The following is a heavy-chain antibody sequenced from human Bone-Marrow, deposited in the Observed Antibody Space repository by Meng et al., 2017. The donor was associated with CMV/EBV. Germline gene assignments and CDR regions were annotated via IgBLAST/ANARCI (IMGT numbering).Heavy chain of an antibody. J-gene: IGHJ4*02. V-gene: IGHV4-61*05. Sequence: SETLSLTCTVSGGSISSSSYYWGWIRQPPGKGLEWIGYIYYSGSTNYNPSLKSRVTISVDTSKNQFSLKLSSVTAADTAVYYCARVGVDTAMGHFDYWGQGTLVTVSS. CDR2: IYYSGST. CDR3: ARVGVDTAMGHFDY. CDR1: GGSISSSSYY. D-gene: IGHD5-18*01.